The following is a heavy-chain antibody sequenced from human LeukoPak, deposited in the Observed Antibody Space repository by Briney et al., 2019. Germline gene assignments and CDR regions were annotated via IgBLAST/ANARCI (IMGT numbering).Heavy chain of an antibody. CDR3: ARLNPLGPYNWFDP. Sequence: SETLSLTCTVSGGSISSYYWSWIRQPPGKGLEWIGYIYYSGSTNYNPSLKSRVTISVDTSKNQFSLKLSSVTAADTAVYYCARLNPLGPYNWFDPWGQGTLVTVS. CDR1: GGSISSYY. D-gene: IGHD7-27*01. V-gene: IGHV4-59*08. CDR2: IYYSGST. J-gene: IGHJ5*02.